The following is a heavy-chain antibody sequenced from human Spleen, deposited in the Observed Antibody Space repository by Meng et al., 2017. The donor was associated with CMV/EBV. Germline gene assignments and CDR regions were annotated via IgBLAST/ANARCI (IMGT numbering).Heavy chain of an antibody. CDR2: IRYDEKSK. CDR3: ARGVGGGYNWFDP. D-gene: IGHD4-23*01. J-gene: IGHJ5*02. V-gene: IGHV3-30*02. Sequence: GESLKISCAASGFNFRIYGMHWVRHLPGKGLEWVTFIRYDEKSKYYADSVKGRFTISRDNSKNTLYLQRNSLRAEDTAVYYCARGVGGGYNWFDPWGQGTLVTVSS. CDR1: GFNFRIYG.